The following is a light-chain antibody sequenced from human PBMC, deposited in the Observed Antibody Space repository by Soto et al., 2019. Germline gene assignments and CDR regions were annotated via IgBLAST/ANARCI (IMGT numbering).Light chain of an antibody. V-gene: IGKV3-20*01. J-gene: IGKJ2*01. Sequence: EIVLTQSPGTLSLSPGDRATISCRASQSVSSSDLAWYQQKPGQAPRLLIYGASTRATGIPDRFSGSGSGTDFTLTISRLEPEAFAVYYCQQYGGSPLYTFGQGTKLEIK. CDR2: GAS. CDR1: QSVSSSD. CDR3: QQYGGSPLYT.